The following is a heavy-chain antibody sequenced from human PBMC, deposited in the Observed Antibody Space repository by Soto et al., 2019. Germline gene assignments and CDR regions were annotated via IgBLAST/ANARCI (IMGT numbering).Heavy chain of an antibody. D-gene: IGHD2-21*02. CDR3: AKDDFTDRGDDYFDY. CDR1: GFSFTNFA. J-gene: IGHJ4*02. V-gene: IGHV3-23*01. CDR2: IGASGDIT. Sequence: GGSLRLSCAASGFSFTNFAMSWVRQAPGKGLEWVAGIGASGDITWYAGSVKGRLSISRDNSKNKLYLRLNSLRFEDTAVYYCAKDDFTDRGDDYFDYWGPGTLVTVSS.